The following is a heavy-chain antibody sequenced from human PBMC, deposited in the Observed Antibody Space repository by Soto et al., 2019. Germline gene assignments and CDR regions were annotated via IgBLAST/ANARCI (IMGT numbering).Heavy chain of an antibody. D-gene: IGHD6-19*01. CDR2: IYSNGGT. V-gene: IGHV4-4*07. J-gene: IGHJ4*02. CDR1: GDSISTFY. Sequence: QVQLQESGPGLVKPSETLSLTCTVSGDSISTFYWSWIRQPAGKGLEWIGRIYSNGGTNYNPSLTGRVGMSVDTSNNQFSLTLHSVTAADTAVYFCARAGYSSGRYYFDYWGQGTLVTISA. CDR3: ARAGYSSGRYYFDY.